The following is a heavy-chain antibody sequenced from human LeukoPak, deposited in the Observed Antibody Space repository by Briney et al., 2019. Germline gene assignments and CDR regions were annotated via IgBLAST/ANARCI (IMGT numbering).Heavy chain of an antibody. D-gene: IGHD3-22*01. V-gene: IGHV1-2*02. CDR1: GYTFTGYY. CDR3: ARGSSRVGSSGYYWGTDY. J-gene: IGHJ4*02. CDR2: INPNSGGT. Sequence: ASVKVSCKASGYTFTGYYIHWVRQAPGQGLEWMGWINPNSGGTNYAQKFQGRVTMTRDTSINTAYMELSRLRSDDTALYYCARGSSRVGSSGYYWGTDYGGQGTLVTVSS.